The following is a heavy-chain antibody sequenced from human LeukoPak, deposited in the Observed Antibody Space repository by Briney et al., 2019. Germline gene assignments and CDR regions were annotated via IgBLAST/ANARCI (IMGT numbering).Heavy chain of an antibody. CDR1: GVSISPYF. CDR3: ARDDYRGVTNFDP. J-gene: IGHJ5*02. V-gene: IGHV4-59*01. Sequence: PSETLSLTCTVSGVSISPYFWSWIRQPPGKGLEWIGNISYTGSTNYNPPLKSRVTISVDTSKNQFSLQLTSVTAADTAVYYCARDDYRGVTNFDPWGQGTLVTVSS. CDR2: ISYTGST. D-gene: IGHD3-10*01.